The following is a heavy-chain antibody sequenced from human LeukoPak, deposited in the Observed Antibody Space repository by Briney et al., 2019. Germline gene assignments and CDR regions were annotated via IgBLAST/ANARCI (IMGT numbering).Heavy chain of an antibody. Sequence: SVKPSCKASGATFSSYAISLVRQAPGQGLEWMGGIIPIFGTANYAQKFQGRVTITTDESTSTAYMELSSLRSEDTAVYYCAREYCGGDCYRGNWFDPWGQGTLVTVSS. J-gene: IGHJ5*02. V-gene: IGHV1-69*05. CDR1: GATFSSYA. CDR3: AREYCGGDCYRGNWFDP. D-gene: IGHD2-21*02. CDR2: IIPIFGTA.